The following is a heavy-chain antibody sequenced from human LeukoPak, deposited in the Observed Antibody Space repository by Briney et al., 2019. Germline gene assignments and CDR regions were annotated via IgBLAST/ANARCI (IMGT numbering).Heavy chain of an antibody. CDR3: TTDPRRITMVRGVIRGNDY. D-gene: IGHD3-10*01. CDR2: IKSKTDGGTT. J-gene: IGHJ4*02. Sequence: GGSLRLSCAASGFTFSNAWMSWVRQAPGKGLEWVGRIKSKTDGGTTDYAAPVKGRFTISRDDSKNTLYLQMNSLKTEDTAVYYCTTDPRRITMVRGVIRGNDYWGQGTLVTVSS. CDR1: GFTFSNAW. V-gene: IGHV3-15*01.